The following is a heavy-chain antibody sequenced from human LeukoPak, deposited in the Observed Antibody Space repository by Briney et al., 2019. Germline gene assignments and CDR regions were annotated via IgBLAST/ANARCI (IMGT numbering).Heavy chain of an antibody. D-gene: IGHD3/OR15-3a*01. V-gene: IGHV3-23*01. CDR2: ISGSGGST. J-gene: IGHJ4*02. CDR3: AEMNFGYYFDY. CDR1: GFTFSSYA. Sequence: GRSLRLSCAASGFTFSSYAMSWVRQAPGKGREWVSAISGSGGSTYYADSVKGRFTVSRDNSKNTLYLQMNSLRAEDTAVYYCAEMNFGYYFDYWGQGTLVTVSS.